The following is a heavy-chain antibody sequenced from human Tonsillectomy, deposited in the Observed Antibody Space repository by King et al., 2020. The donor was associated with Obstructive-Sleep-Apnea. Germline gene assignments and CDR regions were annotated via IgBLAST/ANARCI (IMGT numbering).Heavy chain of an antibody. D-gene: IGHD3-9*01. V-gene: IGHV3-11*06. J-gene: IGHJ6*02. CDR3: VRRDNNNSLTSFRGGMDV. CDR2: ISDTGTFT. Sequence: VQLVESGGGLVKPGGSLRLSCAASGFTFSDYYMNWIRQAPGKGLEWVSFISDTGTFTNYADAVTGRFTISRDNAKNSLYLQMNSLRVEDTALYYCVRRDNNNSLTSFRGGMDVWGQGTTVTVSS. CDR1: GFTFSDYY.